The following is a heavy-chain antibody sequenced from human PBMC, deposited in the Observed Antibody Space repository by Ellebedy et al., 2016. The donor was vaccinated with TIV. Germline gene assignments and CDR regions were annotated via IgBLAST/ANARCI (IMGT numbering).Heavy chain of an antibody. CDR2: INHSGTT. Sequence: SETLSLTXAVYGGSFSGYYWSWIRQPPGKGLEWIGEINHSGTTNYSPSPTSRVTISVDTSKNQFSLSLTSVSAADTAVYYCARHYPAGYPGAAWGKGTTVTVSS. J-gene: IGHJ6*04. CDR1: GGSFSGYY. V-gene: IGHV4-34*01. CDR3: ARHYPAGYPGAA. D-gene: IGHD2-15*01.